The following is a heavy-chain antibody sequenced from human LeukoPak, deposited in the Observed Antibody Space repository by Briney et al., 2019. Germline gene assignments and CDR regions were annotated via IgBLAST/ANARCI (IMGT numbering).Heavy chain of an antibody. J-gene: IGHJ5*02. V-gene: IGHV1-69*13. CDR1: GGTFSSYA. CDR3: ARGDSSGSLNWFDP. D-gene: IGHD3-22*01. Sequence: SVKVSCKASGGTFSSYAISWVRQAPGQGLEWMGGIIPIFGTANYAQKFQGRVTITADESTSTAYMELSSLRSEDTAVYYCARGDSSGSLNWFDPWGQGTLVTVSS. CDR2: IIPIFGTA.